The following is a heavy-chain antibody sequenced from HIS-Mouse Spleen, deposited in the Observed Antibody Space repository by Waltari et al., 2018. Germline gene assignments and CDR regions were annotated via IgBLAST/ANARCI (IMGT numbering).Heavy chain of an antibody. CDR2: ISYDGSNK. CDR1: GFTFSSYG. Sequence: QVQLVESGGGVVQPGRSLRLSCAASGFTFSSYGMHWVRQAPGKGGEWVAVISYDGSNKYYAATVKGRFTISRDNSKNTLYLQMNSLRAEDTAVYYCAKASSGWLDYWGQGTLVTVSS. CDR3: AKASSGWLDY. D-gene: IGHD6-19*01. V-gene: IGHV3-30*18. J-gene: IGHJ4*02.